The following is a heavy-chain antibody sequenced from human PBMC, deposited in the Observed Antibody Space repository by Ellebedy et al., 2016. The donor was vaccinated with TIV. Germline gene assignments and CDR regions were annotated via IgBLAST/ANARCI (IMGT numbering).Heavy chain of an antibody. J-gene: IGHJ4*02. CDR3: TTVQNDFWSGSLVDY. D-gene: IGHD3-3*01. CDR2: IKSKTDGGTT. CDR1: GFTFSNAW. Sequence: GESLKISCAASGFTFSNAWMSWVRQAPGKGLEWVGRIKSKTDGGTTDYAAPVKGRFTISRDDSKNTLYLQMNSLKTEDTAVYYCTTVQNDFWSGSLVDYWGQGTLVTVSS. V-gene: IGHV3-15*01.